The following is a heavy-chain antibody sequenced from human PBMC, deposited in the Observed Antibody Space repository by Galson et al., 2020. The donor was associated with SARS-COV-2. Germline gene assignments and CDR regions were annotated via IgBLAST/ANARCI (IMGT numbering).Heavy chain of an antibody. D-gene: IGHD3-10*01. CDR2: ISGNNRYI. Sequence: NSGGSLRLSCAASGFTFSDYIMYWVRQAPGKGLEWVASISGNNRYIFYADSVRGRFTISRDNAEKSVSLQMNSLRAEDTAVYYCATYASGRFDFWGQGTLVAVSS. J-gene: IGHJ4*02. V-gene: IGHV3-21*01. CDR3: ATYASGRFDF. CDR1: GFTFSDYI.